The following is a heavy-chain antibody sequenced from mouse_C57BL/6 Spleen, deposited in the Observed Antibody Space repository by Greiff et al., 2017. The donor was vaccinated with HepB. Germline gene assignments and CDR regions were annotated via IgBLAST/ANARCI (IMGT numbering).Heavy chain of an antibody. Sequence: QVQLQQPGAELVRPGSSVKLSCKASGYTFTSYWMDWVKQRPGQGLEWIGNIYPSDSETHYNQKFKDKATLTVDKSSSTAYMQLSSLTSEDSAVYYYATGTGFAYWGQGTLVTVSA. CDR2: IYPSDSET. D-gene: IGHD4-1*01. J-gene: IGHJ3*01. CDR1: GYTFTSYW. CDR3: ATGTGFAY. V-gene: IGHV1-61*01.